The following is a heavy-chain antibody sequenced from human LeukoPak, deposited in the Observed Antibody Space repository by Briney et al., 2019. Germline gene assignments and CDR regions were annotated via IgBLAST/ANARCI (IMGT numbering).Heavy chain of an antibody. V-gene: IGHV4-39*01. CDR2: IFYSGTT. CDR1: GGATSSSNYY. J-gene: IGHJ4*02. D-gene: IGHD4-23*01. Sequence: SETLSLTCPASGGATSSSNYYWAGFRQPPGTGLEWMGSIFYSGTTHYNPSLKSRVTISVDTSKNQFSLKLTSVTAADTAVYYCARLSNYGGHSGDGYWGQGTLVTVSS. CDR3: ARLSNYGGHSGDGY.